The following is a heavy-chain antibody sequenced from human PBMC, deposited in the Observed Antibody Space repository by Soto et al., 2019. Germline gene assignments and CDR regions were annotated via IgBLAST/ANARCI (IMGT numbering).Heavy chain of an antibody. CDR2: ISNSGST. Sequence: EVQLLESGGGLVQPGGSLRLSCAASGFTFSSYAMYWVRQAPGKGLEWVSTISNSGSTYYADSVEGRFTISRDNSKTTLYLQMNSLRAEDTAVYYCAKTKFRGVVVNVWGQGTTVTVSS. D-gene: IGHD3-10*01. CDR3: AKTKFRGVVVNV. J-gene: IGHJ6*02. CDR1: GFTFSSYA. V-gene: IGHV3-23*01.